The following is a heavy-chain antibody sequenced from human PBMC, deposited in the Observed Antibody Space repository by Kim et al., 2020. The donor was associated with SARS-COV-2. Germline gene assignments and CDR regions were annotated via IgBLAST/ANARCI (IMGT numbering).Heavy chain of an antibody. CDR2: ISSSSSYT. V-gene: IGHV3-11*06. CDR1: GFTFSDYY. CDR3: ARGLKSGFGDPRHWFDP. Sequence: GGSLRLSCAASGFTFSDYYMSWIRQAPGKGLEWVSYISSSSSYTNYADSVKGRFTISRDNAKNSLYLQMNSLRAEDTAVYYCARGLKSGFGDPRHWFDPWGQGTLVTVSS. D-gene: IGHD3-10*01. J-gene: IGHJ5*02.